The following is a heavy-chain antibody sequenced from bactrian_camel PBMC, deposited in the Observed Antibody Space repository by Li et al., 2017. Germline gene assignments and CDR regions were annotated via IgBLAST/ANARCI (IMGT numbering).Heavy chain of an antibody. Sequence: VQLVESGGGSVQAGGSLKLSCASSGITSSRRRMAWFRQAPGKEREGVAMFYTGNTQTAYGDFVKGRFTISKDNAKNTLYLQMNSLETEDTAVYYCAAASTGWFGFWDYWGKGTQVTVS. V-gene: IGHV3S1*01. D-gene: IGHD7*01. CDR1: GITSSRRR. CDR2: FYTGNTQT. CDR3: AAASTGWFGFWDY. J-gene: IGHJ4*01.